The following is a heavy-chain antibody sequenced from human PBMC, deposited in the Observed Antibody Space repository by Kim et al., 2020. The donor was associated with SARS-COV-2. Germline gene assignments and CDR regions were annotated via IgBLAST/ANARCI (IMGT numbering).Heavy chain of an antibody. J-gene: IGHJ4*02. V-gene: IGHV1-69*06. CDR2: IIPIFGTA. CDR1: GGTFSSYA. D-gene: IGHD5-12*01. CDR3: ALRRNSRDGYNDY. Sequence: SVKVSCKASGGTFSSYAISWVRQAPGQGLEWMGGIIPIFGTANYAQKFQGRVTITADKSTSTAYMELSSLRSEDTAVYYCALRRNSRDGYNDYWGQGTLVTVSS.